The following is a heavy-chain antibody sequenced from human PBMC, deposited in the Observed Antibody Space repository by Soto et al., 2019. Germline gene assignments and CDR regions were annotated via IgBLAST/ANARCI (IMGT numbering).Heavy chain of an antibody. CDR3: AKTWACGGDCYSGGYYCDY. V-gene: IGHV3-23*01. Sequence: EVQLLESGGGLVQPGGSLRLSCAASGFTFSSYAMSWVRQAPGKGLEWVSAISGSGGSTYYADSVKGRFTISRDSSKNTLYLQMNSLRAEDTAVYYCAKTWACGGDCYSGGYYCDYWGQGTLVTVSS. CDR2: ISGSGGST. CDR1: GFTFSSYA. D-gene: IGHD2-21*02. J-gene: IGHJ4*02.